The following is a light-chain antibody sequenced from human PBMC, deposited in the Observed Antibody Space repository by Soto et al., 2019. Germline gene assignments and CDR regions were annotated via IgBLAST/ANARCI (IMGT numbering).Light chain of an antibody. Sequence: QSVLTQPPSASGTPGQRVTISCSGSSSNIGSNTVNWYQHLPGTAPKLLIYSNNQRPSGVPDRFSGSKSGTSASLAISGLQSEDEAGYYSATWDDSLNGYVFGTGTKVTVL. CDR1: SSNIGSNT. CDR2: SNN. CDR3: ATWDDSLNGYV. V-gene: IGLV1-44*01. J-gene: IGLJ1*01.